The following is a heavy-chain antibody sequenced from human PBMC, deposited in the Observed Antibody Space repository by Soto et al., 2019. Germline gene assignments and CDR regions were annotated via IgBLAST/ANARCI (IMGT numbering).Heavy chain of an antibody. D-gene: IGHD3-10*01. CDR3: ARGLVDYYGSGSYYKKMYYFDY. Sequence: SVKGRFTISRDNSKNTLYLQMNSLRAEDTAVYYCARGLVDYYGSGSYYKKMYYFDYWGQGTLVTVSS. V-gene: IGHV3-30*07. J-gene: IGHJ4*02.